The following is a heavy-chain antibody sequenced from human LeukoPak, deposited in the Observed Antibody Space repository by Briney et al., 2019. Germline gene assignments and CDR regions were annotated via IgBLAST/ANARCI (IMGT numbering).Heavy chain of an antibody. V-gene: IGHV3-33*08. J-gene: IGHJ4*02. CDR2: IWFDGGKI. Sequence: PGGSLRLSCAASGFTFSSYEMNWVRQAPGKGLEWVAVIWFDGGKIYYADSVKGRFTISRDNSKNTLYLQMNSLRAEDTAVYHCARDFTNIRGGGYFDNWGQGTLVTVSS. D-gene: IGHD2/OR15-2a*01. CDR1: GFTFSSYE. CDR3: ARDFTNIRGGGYFDN.